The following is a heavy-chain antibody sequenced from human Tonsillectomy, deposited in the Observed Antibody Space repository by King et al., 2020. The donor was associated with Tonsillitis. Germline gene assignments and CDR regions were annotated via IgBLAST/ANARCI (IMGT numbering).Heavy chain of an antibody. CDR3: AREYDSWSGNYHYYYGMDV. CDR1: GFTFNNYS. J-gene: IGHJ6*02. CDR2: ISSSSSTI. V-gene: IGHV3-48*01. Sequence: VQLVESGGGLVQPGGSLRLSCAASGFTFNNYSMNWVRQAPGKGLECVSYISSSSSTIYYADSVKGRFTISRDSAKNSLYLQKTSLRAEETGVYYCAREYDSWSGNYHYYYGMDVWGQGTTVTVSS. D-gene: IGHD3-3*01.